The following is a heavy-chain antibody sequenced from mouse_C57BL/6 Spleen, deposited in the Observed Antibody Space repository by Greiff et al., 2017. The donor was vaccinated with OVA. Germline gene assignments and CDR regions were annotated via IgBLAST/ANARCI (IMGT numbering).Heavy chain of an antibody. Sequence: QVQLQQPGAELVRPGSSVKLSCKASGYTFTSYWMHWVKQRPIQGLEWIGNIDPSDSETHSNQKFKDKATLTVDKSSSTAYMQLSSLTSEDSAVYYCARRGNDYFDYWGQGTTLTVSS. CDR3: ARRGNDYFDY. J-gene: IGHJ2*01. CDR2: IDPSDSET. D-gene: IGHD2-1*01. V-gene: IGHV1-52*01. CDR1: GYTFTSYW.